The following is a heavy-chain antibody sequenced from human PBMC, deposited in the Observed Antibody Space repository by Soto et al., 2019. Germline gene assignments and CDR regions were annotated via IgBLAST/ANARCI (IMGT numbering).Heavy chain of an antibody. Sequence: GGAPRLSFAASGFTFFSYSLSWGRQAPGKGGGWGSAISGSGGSTYYADSVKGRFTISRDNSKNTLYLQMNSLRAEDTAVYYCAKDGTYCSGGSCYSWHNWFDPWGQGTLVTVSS. CDR2: ISGSGGST. CDR1: GFTFFSYS. D-gene: IGHD2-15*01. CDR3: AKDGTYCSGGSCYSWHNWFDP. J-gene: IGHJ5*02. V-gene: IGHV3-23*01.